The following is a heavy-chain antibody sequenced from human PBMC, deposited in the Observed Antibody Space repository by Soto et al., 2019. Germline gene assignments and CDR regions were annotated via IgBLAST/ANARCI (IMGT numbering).Heavy chain of an antibody. Sequence: QVQLQESGPGLMKPSETLSLSCTVSGGSISRGGYYWSWIRQPPGKGLEWIGYFSYSGSTDYSPSLKSRVTISGDMARNHLSLRLSSVTAADTAVYFCARGSGDYALQFWGQGTLVIVSS. CDR1: GGSISRGGYY. D-gene: IGHD3-3*01. V-gene: IGHV4-61*08. CDR2: FSYSGST. CDR3: ARGSGDYALQF. J-gene: IGHJ4*02.